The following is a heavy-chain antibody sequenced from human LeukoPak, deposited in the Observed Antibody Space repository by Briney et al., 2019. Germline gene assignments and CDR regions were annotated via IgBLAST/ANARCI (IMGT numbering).Heavy chain of an antibody. CDR2: ISYDGSNK. CDR1: GFTFSSYA. CDR3: AKDLNLIAVAGTADPDC. V-gene: IGHV3-30*04. D-gene: IGHD6-19*01. Sequence: PGRSLRLSCAASGFTFSSYAMHWVRQAPGKGLEWVAVISYDGSNKYYADSVKGRFTISRDNSKNTLYLQMNSLRAEDTVVYYCAKDLNLIAVAGTADPDCWGQGTLVTVSS. J-gene: IGHJ4*02.